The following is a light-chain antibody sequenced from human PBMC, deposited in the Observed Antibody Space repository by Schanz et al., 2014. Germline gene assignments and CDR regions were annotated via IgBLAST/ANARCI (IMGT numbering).Light chain of an antibody. Sequence: QSVLTQPPSVSGAPGQRVTISCTGSSSNIGAGYDVHWYQQLPGTAPKLLIYGNSNRPSGVPDRFSGSKSGTSASLAITGXXXXDEADYYCQSYDSSLSGYVFGTGTKLTVL. CDR2: GNS. J-gene: IGLJ1*01. CDR1: SSNIGAGYD. CDR3: QSYDSSLSGYV. V-gene: IGLV1-40*01.